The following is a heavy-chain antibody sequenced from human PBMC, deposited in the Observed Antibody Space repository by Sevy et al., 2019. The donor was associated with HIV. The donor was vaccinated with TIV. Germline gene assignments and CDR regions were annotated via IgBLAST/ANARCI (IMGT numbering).Heavy chain of an antibody. J-gene: IGHJ6*03. Sequence: GGSLRLSCAASGFTFSSYAMSWVRQAPGKGLEWVSAISGSGGGTYYADSVKGRFTISRDNSKNTLYLQMNSLRAEDTAVYYCTRAGVAAIYYYYYMDVWGKATTVTVSS. CDR3: TRAGVAAIYYYYYMDV. V-gene: IGHV3-23*01. CDR2: ISGSGGGT. D-gene: IGHD2-15*01. CDR1: GFTFSSYA.